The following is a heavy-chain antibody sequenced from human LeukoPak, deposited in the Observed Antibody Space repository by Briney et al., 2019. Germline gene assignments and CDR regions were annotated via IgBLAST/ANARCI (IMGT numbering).Heavy chain of an antibody. CDR2: IIPIFGTA. V-gene: IGHV1-69*13. J-gene: IGHJ4*02. CDR3: ARYGSGSYKLDY. Sequence: SVKVSCQASGGTFSSYAISWVRQAPGQGLEWMGGIIPIFGTANYAQRFQGRVTITADESTSTAYMELSSLRSEDTAVYYCARYGSGSYKLDYWGQGTLVTVSS. CDR1: GGTFSSYA. D-gene: IGHD3-10*01.